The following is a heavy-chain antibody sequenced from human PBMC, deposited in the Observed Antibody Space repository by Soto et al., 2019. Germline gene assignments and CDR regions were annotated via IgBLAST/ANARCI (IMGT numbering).Heavy chain of an antibody. CDR1: GGTFSSYT. D-gene: IGHD6-19*01. CDR3: ARENSSGWYPDY. CDR2: IIPILGIA. Sequence: SVKVSCKASGGTFSSYTISWVRQAPGQGLEWMGRIIPILGIANYAQKFKGRVTITADKSTSTAYMELSSLRSEDTAVYYCARENSSGWYPDYWGQGTLVTVSS. V-gene: IGHV1-69*04. J-gene: IGHJ4*02.